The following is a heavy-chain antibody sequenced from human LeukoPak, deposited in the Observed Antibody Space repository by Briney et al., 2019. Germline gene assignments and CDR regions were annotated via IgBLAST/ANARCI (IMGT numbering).Heavy chain of an antibody. V-gene: IGHV4-31*03. D-gene: IGHD3-22*01. J-gene: IGHJ3*02. CDR3: ARDGYYDSSGYYPDAFDI. CDR2: IYYSGST. CDR1: GGSISSGGYN. Sequence: SQTLSLTCTVSGGSISSGGYNWSWIRQHPGKGLEWIGYIYYSGSTYYNPSLKSRVTISVDTSKNQFSLKLSSVTAADTAVYYCARDGYYDSSGYYPDAFDIWGQGTMVTVSS.